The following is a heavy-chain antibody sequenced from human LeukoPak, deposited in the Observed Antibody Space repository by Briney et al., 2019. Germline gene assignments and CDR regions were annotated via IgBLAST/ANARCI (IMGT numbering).Heavy chain of an antibody. Sequence: GGSLRLSCAASGFIFGDYGMYWVRQAPGKGLEWVSGINWNSDRIGYADSVKGRFTISRDNAKNSLYMQMNSVRAEDTALYYCARASYYYDTSGLGAFDVWCQGTTVIVSS. CDR1: GFIFGDYG. CDR3: ARASYYYDTSGLGAFDV. J-gene: IGHJ3*01. D-gene: IGHD3-22*01. V-gene: IGHV3-9*01. CDR2: INWNSDRI.